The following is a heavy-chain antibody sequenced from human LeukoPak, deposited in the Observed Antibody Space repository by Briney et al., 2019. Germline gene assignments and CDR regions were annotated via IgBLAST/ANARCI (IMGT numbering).Heavy chain of an antibody. CDR2: IYYSGST. CDR3: ARLELDGYTWYY. CDR1: GGSISSSSYY. Sequence: SETLSLTCTVSGGSISSSSYYWGWIRQPPGKGLEWIGSIYYSGSTYYNPSLKSRVTISVDTSKNQFSLKLSSVTAADTAVYYCARLELDGYTWYYWGQKTLVTVSS. D-gene: IGHD5-24*01. V-gene: IGHV4-39*01. J-gene: IGHJ4*02.